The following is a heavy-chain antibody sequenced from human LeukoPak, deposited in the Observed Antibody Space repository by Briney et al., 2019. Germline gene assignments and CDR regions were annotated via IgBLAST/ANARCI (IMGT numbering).Heavy chain of an antibody. CDR2: IDSSGSTI. Sequence: GGSLRLSCAASGFTFSSYEMNWVRQAPGKGLEWVSYIDSSGSTIHYADSVKGRFTISRDNAKNSLYLQMNSLRAEDTAVYYCARTKEMATISYFDSWGQGTLVTVSS. CDR1: GFTFSSYE. D-gene: IGHD5-24*01. V-gene: IGHV3-48*03. CDR3: ARTKEMATISYFDS. J-gene: IGHJ4*02.